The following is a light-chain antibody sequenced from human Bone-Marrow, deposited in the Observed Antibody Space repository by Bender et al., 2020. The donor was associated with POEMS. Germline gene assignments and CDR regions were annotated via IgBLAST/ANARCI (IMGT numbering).Light chain of an antibody. CDR3: SSYTSTSTHVV. CDR2: DVN. V-gene: IGLV2-11*01. CDR1: SSDVDAYNY. J-gene: IGLJ2*01. Sequence: QSALTQPRSVSGSPGQSVTVSCTGTSSDVDAYNYVSWYQRHPGKAPNLLIYDVNKRPSGVPDRFSGSKSGKTASLTISGLQAEDEADYYCSSYTSTSTHVVFGGGTKLTVL.